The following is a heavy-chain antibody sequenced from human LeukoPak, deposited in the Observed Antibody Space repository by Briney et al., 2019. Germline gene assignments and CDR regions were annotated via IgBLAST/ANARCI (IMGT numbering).Heavy chain of an antibody. CDR2: ISYDGSNK. Sequence: PGGSLRLSYAASGFTFSSYAMHWVRQAPGKGLEWVAVISYDGSNKYYADSVKGRFTISRDNSKNTLYLQVNSLRAEDTAVYYCARDAGIVGATTDAFDIWGQGTMVTVSS. CDR3: ARDAGIVGATTDAFDI. J-gene: IGHJ3*02. V-gene: IGHV3-30-3*01. CDR1: GFTFSSYA. D-gene: IGHD1-26*01.